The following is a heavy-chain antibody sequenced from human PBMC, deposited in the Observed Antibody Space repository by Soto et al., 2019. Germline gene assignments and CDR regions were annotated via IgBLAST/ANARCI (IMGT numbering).Heavy chain of an antibody. D-gene: IGHD2-21*02. CDR2: IYYSGRT. J-gene: IGHJ4*02. Sequence: PSETLSLTCIVSGESISSGSYYWGWIRQPPGKGLEWIGRIYYSGRTYYNPSFKSRVTISIDTSKNQFSLKLSSVTATDTAVYCCARHRTTVVTEPYFDHWGQGALVTVSS. CDR3: ARHRTTVVTEPYFDH. CDR1: GESISSGSYY. V-gene: IGHV4-39*01.